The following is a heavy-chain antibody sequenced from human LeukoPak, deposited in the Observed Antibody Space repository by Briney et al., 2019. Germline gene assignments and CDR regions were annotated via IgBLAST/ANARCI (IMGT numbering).Heavy chain of an antibody. CDR2: IYDSGST. J-gene: IGHJ4*02. Sequence: KSSETLSLTCTVSGGSIRSSYYYWGWIRQPPGKGLEWIGSIYDSGSTYYNPSLKSRVTISVDTSKNQFSLKLSSVTAADTAVYYCAREAGYSGYDQDYWGQGTLVTVSS. CDR3: AREAGYSGYDQDY. CDR1: GGSIRSSYYY. D-gene: IGHD5-12*01. V-gene: IGHV4-39*07.